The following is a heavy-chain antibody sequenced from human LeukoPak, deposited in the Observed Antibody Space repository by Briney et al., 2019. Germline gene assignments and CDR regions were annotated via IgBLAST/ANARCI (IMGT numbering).Heavy chain of an antibody. CDR2: IHIYRGNT. CDR3: ARDVGITVADSFDP. V-gene: IGHV1-18*04. D-gene: IGHD6-13*01. Sequence: ASVKVSCKASGYTFSNYYMHWVRQAPGQGLEWMGWIHIYRGNTNYAQKFQGRVTMTTDTSTSAVYMEVRGLRSDDTAMYYCARDVGITVADSFDPWGQGTLVTVSS. J-gene: IGHJ5*02. CDR1: GYTFSNYY.